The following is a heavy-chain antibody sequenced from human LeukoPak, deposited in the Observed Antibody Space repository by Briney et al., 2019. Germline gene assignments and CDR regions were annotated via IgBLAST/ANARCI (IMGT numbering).Heavy chain of an antibody. V-gene: IGHV3-21*01. D-gene: IGHD6-6*01. CDR1: GFTFSSYT. CDR2: ISSSSSYI. CDR3: ARSPIAARPVDY. Sequence: TGGSLRLSCAVSGFTFSSYTMNWVRQAPGKGLEWVSSISSSSSYIYYADSVKGRFTISRDNAKNSLYLQMSSLRAEDTAVYYCARSPIAARPVDYWGQGTLVTVSS. J-gene: IGHJ4*02.